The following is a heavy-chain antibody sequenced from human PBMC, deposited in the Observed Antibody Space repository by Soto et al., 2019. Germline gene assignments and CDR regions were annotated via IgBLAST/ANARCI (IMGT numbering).Heavy chain of an antibody. CDR2: TNPNSGDT. CDR3: AKIAAVGDFDF. CDR1: GYTFIAYF. V-gene: IGHV1-2*02. D-gene: IGHD6-13*01. Sequence: QVQLVQSGAEVKKPGASVKVSCKASGYTFIAYFIHWVRQAPGQGLEWMGWTNPNSGDTSYAQKFQGRVTMTRDTSIRTAYMELSRLRSDDTAVFYCAKIAAVGDFDFWGQGTQVTVSS. J-gene: IGHJ5*01.